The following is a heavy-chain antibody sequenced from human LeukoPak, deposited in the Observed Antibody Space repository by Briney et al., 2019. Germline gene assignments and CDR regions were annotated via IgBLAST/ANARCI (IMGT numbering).Heavy chain of an antibody. V-gene: IGHV3-53*01. D-gene: IGHD1-1*01. CDR1: GFTVSRNY. CDR3: ARSPVLDRNDWSFAD. CDR2: SYSGGDT. J-gene: IGHJ4*02. Sequence: GGSLRLSCAASGFTVSRNYMSWVRQAPGKGLEWVSVSYSGGDTYYPDSVKGRFTVSRDNPKNTVYLQMNSLRAEDTAVYFCARSPVLDRNDWSFADWGQGTLVTVPS.